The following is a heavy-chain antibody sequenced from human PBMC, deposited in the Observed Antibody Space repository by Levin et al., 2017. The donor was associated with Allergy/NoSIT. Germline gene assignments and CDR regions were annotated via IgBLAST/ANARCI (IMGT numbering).Heavy chain of an antibody. V-gene: IGHV1-69*13. D-gene: IGHD5-12*01. CDR1: GGTFRTSA. J-gene: IGHJ4*02. Sequence: GASVKVSCKASGGTFRTSAMSWVRQAPGQGLEWMGNLIPVFRTLNYAQKFQGRVTITADESTSTAYMELSGLRSDDTAVYYCASETSGYELAYWGQGTLVTVSA. CDR3: ASETSGYELAY. CDR2: LIPVFRTL.